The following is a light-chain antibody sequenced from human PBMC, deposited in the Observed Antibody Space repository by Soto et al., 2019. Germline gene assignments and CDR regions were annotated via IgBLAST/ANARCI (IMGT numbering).Light chain of an antibody. CDR1: SSNIGAGYD. Sequence: QSVLTQPPSVSGAPGPRVTISCTGSSSNIGAGYDVQWYQQFPGTAPKLLIYGNNNRPSGVPDRISGSKSGTLASLAITGLQAEDEADYYCQSYDSSLSAVVFGGGTKLTVL. CDR2: GNN. V-gene: IGLV1-40*01. CDR3: QSYDSSLSAVV. J-gene: IGLJ2*01.